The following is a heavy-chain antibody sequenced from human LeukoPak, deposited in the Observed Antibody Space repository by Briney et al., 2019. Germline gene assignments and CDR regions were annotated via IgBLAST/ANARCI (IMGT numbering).Heavy chain of an antibody. CDR3: ATGGIYSLLDY. CDR2: LDPEDGET. CDR1: GHTLTELS. J-gene: IGHJ4*02. V-gene: IGHV1-24*01. Sequence: ASVKVSCKVSGHTLTELSTHWVRQTPGGGLEWMGGLDPEDGETIYAQKFQGRVTMTEDTSTDTAYMELSSLRSEDTAVYYCATGGIYSLLDYWGQGTLVTVSS. D-gene: IGHD1-26*01.